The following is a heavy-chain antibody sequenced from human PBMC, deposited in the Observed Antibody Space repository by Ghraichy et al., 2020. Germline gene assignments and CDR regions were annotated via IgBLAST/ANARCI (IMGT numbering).Heavy chain of an antibody. J-gene: IGHJ4*02. CDR3: AKDSGTSFFDY. D-gene: IGHD1-26*01. V-gene: IGHV1-3*01. Sequence: ASVKVSCKTSAYTFTNYAIHWLRQAPGQGLEWMGWINAGKGTTKYSQRLQGRVTITSDTSASTVYMELSSLRSEDTAVYYCAKDSGTSFFDYWDQGTLVTVSS. CDR1: AYTFTNYA. CDR2: INAGKGTT.